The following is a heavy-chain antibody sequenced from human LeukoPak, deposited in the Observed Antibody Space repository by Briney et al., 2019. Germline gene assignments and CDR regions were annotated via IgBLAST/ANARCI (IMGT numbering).Heavy chain of an antibody. CDR2: VSHSGNT. CDR3: ARHLYYSASAFWYIDL. J-gene: IGHJ2*01. V-gene: IGHV4-39*01. Sequence: SETLSLTCTLSGDSITSSDHYWVWIRQSPGKGLEWIGSVSHSGNTYYKSSLRSRVTVSLDTSKNEFSLILTSVTAADTAEYYCARHLYYSASAFWYIDLWGRSTLVIVSP. D-gene: IGHD3-10*01. CDR1: GDSITSSDHY.